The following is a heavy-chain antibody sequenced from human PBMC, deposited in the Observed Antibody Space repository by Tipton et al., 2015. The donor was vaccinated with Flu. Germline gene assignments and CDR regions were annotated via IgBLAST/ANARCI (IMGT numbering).Heavy chain of an antibody. Sequence: LSLTCAASGFTLGSYAMSWVRQAPGKGLEWVSDISSGDGGSYYAVSVQGRFTISRDNSKNTLYLQMNSLRAEDTAMYYCAKDVVDDNGWQIEHWGQGTLVIVSS. J-gene: IGHJ4*02. CDR1: GFTLGSYA. CDR2: ISSGDGGS. V-gene: IGHV3-23*01. CDR3: AKDVVDDNGWQIEH. D-gene: IGHD3-16*01.